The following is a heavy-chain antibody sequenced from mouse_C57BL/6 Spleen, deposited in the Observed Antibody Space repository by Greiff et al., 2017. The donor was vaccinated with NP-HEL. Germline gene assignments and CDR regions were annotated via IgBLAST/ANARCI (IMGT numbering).Heavy chain of an antibody. J-gene: IGHJ4*01. CDR2: INPNNGGN. D-gene: IGHD1-1*01. CDR1: GYTFTDYY. V-gene: IGHV1-26*01. Sequence: VQLQQSGPELVKPGASVKISCKASGYTFTDYYMNWVKQSHGKSLEWIGDINPNNGGNSYKQKFKGKATLTVDKSSSTAYMELRSLTAEDSAVYYCASRGTVVATRAMDYWGQGTSVTVSS. CDR3: ASRGTVVATRAMDY.